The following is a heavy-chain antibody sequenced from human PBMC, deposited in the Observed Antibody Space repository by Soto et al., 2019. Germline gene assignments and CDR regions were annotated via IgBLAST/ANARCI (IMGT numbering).Heavy chain of an antibody. V-gene: IGHV3-11*01. CDR1: GFTFSDFY. J-gene: IGHJ4*02. CDR2: ISSSGTTT. CDR3: ARIWGGGGYALIY. D-gene: IGHD2-8*01. Sequence: QVPLVESGGGLVKPGGSLRLSCAASGFTFSDFYMSWIRQAPGKGLEWISYISSSGTTTYYTDSVKGRFTISRDNAKNSLYLQMNTLRDEDTAGYYCARIWGGGGYALIYWGQGTLVTVSS.